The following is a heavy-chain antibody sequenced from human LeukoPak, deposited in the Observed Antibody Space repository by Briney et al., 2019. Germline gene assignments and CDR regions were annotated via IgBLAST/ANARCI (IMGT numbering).Heavy chain of an antibody. Sequence: GGSLRLSCAASGFPFNIYWMSWVRQAPGKGLEWVANIKEDGNEEYSVDSVKGRFTISRDNAKNLLFLQMNSLKVEDTAVYYCARDHYGSRNSEAFRSHTPNYYYGMDVWGQGTTVTVSS. D-gene: IGHD3-10*01. J-gene: IGHJ6*02. CDR2: IKEDGNEE. V-gene: IGHV3-7*03. CDR1: GFPFNIYW. CDR3: ARDHYGSRNSEAFRSHTPNYYYGMDV.